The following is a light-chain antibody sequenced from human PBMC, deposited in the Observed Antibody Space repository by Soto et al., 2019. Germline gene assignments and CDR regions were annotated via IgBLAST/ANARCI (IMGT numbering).Light chain of an antibody. CDR1: SSNIGVNY. CDR3: AAWDNSLSGRV. J-gene: IGLJ3*02. V-gene: IGLV1-47*02. Sequence: QSVLTQAPSASGTPGQRVTISCSGSSSNIGVNYVYWYQQVPGTAPNLLVFDDNQRPSGVPDRFSDSKSGTSAFLAISGLRSEDEADYYCAAWDNSLSGRVFGGGTKLTVL. CDR2: DDN.